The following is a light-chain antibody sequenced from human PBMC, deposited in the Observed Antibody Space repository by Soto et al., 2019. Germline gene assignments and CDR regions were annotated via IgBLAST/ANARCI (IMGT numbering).Light chain of an antibody. J-gene: IGLJ3*02. CDR1: SSDVGGYNF. Sequence: SALTQPASVSESPGQSITISCTGTSSDVGGYNFVSWYQQNPGDAPKLLIYEVTNRPSGVSNRFSGSKSGNTASLTISGLQAEDEADYYCSSYTNSNTWVFGGGTQLTVL. CDR2: EVT. V-gene: IGLV2-14*01. CDR3: SSYTNSNTWV.